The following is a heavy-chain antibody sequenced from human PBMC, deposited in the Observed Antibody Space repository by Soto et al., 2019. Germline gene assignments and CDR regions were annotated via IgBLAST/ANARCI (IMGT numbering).Heavy chain of an antibody. CDR1: GYTFTNYG. V-gene: IGHV1-18*01. Sequence: QVQLVQSEAEVKKPGASVKVACKASGYTFTNYGITWVRQAPGQGLEWMAWISTYKGDTHFAQNLQGRLNMTTDTSTSTAYMELRSLRSDDTAVYYCARACGDYYFDHWGQGTLVTVSS. CDR3: ARACGDYYFDH. D-gene: IGHD2-21*01. CDR2: ISTYKGDT. J-gene: IGHJ4*02.